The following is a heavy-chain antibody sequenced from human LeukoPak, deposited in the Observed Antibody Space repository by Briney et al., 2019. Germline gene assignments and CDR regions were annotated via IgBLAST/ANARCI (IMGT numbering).Heavy chain of an antibody. CDR2: IRYDGSNK. D-gene: IGHD1-26*01. V-gene: IGHV3-30*02. CDR1: GFTFSSYG. CDR3: AKPYSGSYAFFFDY. J-gene: IGHJ4*02. Sequence: GGSPRLSCAASGFTFSSYGMPWVRQAPGKGLEWVAFIRYDGSNKYYADSVKGRFTISRDNSKNTLYLQMNSLRAEDTAVYYCAKPYSGSYAFFFDYWGQGTLVTVSS.